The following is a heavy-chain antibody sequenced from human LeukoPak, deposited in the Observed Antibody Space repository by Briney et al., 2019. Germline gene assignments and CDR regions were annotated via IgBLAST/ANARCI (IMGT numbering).Heavy chain of an antibody. J-gene: IGHJ4*02. CDR2: IYYSGST. CDR3: ARHGSSY. D-gene: IGHD3-10*01. CDR1: GGSISSYY. Sequence: ETLSLTCTVSGGSISSYYWSWIRQPPGKGLEWIGYIYYSGSTNYNPSLKSRVTISVDTSKNQFSLKLSSVTAADTAVYYCARHGSSYWGQGTLVTVSS. V-gene: IGHV4-59*01.